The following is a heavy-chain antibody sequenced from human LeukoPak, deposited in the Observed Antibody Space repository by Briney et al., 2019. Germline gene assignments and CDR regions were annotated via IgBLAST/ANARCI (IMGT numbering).Heavy chain of an antibody. D-gene: IGHD2-2*01. CDR3: ARVPNNFYYYMDV. CDR2: INPNPNSGGT. J-gene: IGHJ6*03. V-gene: IGHV1-2*02. CDR1: GYTFTSYG. Sequence: ASVKVSCKASGYTFTSYGISWVRQAPGQGLEWMGWINPNPNSGGTNYAQKFQGRVTMTRDTSISTAYMELIRLTSDDTAVYYCARVPNNFYYYMDVWGKGTTVTVSS.